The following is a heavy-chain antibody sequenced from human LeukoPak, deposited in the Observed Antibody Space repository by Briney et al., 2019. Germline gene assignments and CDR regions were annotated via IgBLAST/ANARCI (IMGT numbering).Heavy chain of an antibody. J-gene: IGHJ4*02. CDR3: ARLGSGGLYDY. CDR1: GGSISNYF. Sequence: SETLSLTCTVSGGSISNYFWSWIRQPPGKGLEWIGYIYYSGSTNYNPSLKSRVTISVDTSKNQFSLKLSSVTAADTAVYYCARLGSGGLYDYWGREPWSPSPQ. V-gene: IGHV4-59*08. D-gene: IGHD3-16*01. CDR2: IYYSGST.